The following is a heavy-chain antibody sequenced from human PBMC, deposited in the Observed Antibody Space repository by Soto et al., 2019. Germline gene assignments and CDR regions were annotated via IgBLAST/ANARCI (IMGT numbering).Heavy chain of an antibody. CDR1: GFSLTTGGVG. CDR3: IYRRASWDYHGLDV. CDR2: IYWNDDR. D-gene: IGHD2-21*01. Sequence: QFTLKESGPTLVKPTQTLTLTCTFSGFSLTTGGVGVGWIRQPPGRSLEWLAVIYWNDDRRRSPSLENRLTITKDTSKTQVVLTMTNMYPVDTTTYYCIYRRASWDYHGLDVWGQGTPVTVSS. V-gene: IGHV2-5*01. J-gene: IGHJ6*02.